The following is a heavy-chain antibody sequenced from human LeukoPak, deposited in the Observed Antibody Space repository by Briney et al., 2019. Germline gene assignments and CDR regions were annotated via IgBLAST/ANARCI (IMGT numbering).Heavy chain of an antibody. Sequence: ASVKVSCKASGYTFTSYDINWVRQATGQGLEWMGWMNPNSGNTGYAQKFQGRVTMTRNTSISTAYMELSSLRSEDTAVCYCARRRRMRNWFDPWGQGTLVTVSS. D-gene: IGHD1-1*01. CDR1: GYTFTSYD. J-gene: IGHJ5*02. CDR3: ARRRRMRNWFDP. CDR2: MNPNSGNT. V-gene: IGHV1-8*01.